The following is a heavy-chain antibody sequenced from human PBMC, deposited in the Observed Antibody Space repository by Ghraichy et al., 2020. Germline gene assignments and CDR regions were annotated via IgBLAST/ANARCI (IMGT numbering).Heavy chain of an antibody. V-gene: IGHV3-23*01. D-gene: IGHD4-11*01. CDR3: AQAPNYSEGC. CDR1: GFIFSSCA. Sequence: GGSLRLSCAASGFIFSSCAMSWVRQAPGKGLEWVSSISGGGERTNYADSVKGRFTISRDNSKNTLYLQMNSLRAEDTALYYCAQAPNYSEGCWGQGTLVTVSS. CDR2: ISGGGERT. J-gene: IGHJ4*02.